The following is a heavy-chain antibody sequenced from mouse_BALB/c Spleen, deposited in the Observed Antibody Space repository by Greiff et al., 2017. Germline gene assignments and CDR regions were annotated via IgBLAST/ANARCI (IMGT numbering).Heavy chain of an antibody. CDR1: GYSITSGYY. D-gene: IGHD1-1*01. CDR3: ARNYGSSYYGFAY. V-gene: IGHV3-6*02. Sequence: EVKLLESGPGLVKPSQSLSLTCSVTGYSITSGYYWNWIRQFPGNKLEWMGYISYDGSNNYNPSLKNRISITRDTSKNQFFLKLNSVTTEDTATYYCARNYGSSYYGFAYWGQGTLVTVSA. J-gene: IGHJ3*01. CDR2: ISYDGSN.